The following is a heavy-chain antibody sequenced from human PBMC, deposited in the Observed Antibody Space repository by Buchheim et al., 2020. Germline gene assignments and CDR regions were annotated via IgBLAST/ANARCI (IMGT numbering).Heavy chain of an antibody. CDR2: ISYDGSNK. V-gene: IGHV3-30*18. Sequence: QVQLVESGGGVVQPGRSLRLSCAASGFTFSSYGMHWVRQAPGKGLEWVAVISYDGSNKYYADSVKGRFTISRDNSKNTLYLQMNSLRAEDTAVYYCAKDYYDYVWGSYYYFDYWGQGTL. J-gene: IGHJ4*02. CDR1: GFTFSSYG. CDR3: AKDYYDYVWGSYYYFDY. D-gene: IGHD3-16*01.